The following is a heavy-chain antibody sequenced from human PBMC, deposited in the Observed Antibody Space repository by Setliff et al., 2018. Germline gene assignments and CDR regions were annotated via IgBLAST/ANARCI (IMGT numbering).Heavy chain of an antibody. D-gene: IGHD2-2*01. J-gene: IGHJ4*02. CDR2: IYTSGST. CDR3: ARETAAPIFDY. Sequence: SETLSLTCTVSGGSISSGSYYWSWIRQPAGKGLEWIGRIYTSGSTNYNPSLKSRVTISVDTSKNQFSLKLSSVTAADTAAYYCARETAAPIFDYWRQGTLVTVSS. V-gene: IGHV4-61*02. CDR1: GGSISSGSYY.